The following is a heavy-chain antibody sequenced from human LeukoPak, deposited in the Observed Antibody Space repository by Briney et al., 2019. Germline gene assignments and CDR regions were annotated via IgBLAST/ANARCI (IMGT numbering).Heavy chain of an antibody. CDR1: GFTFSSHW. Sequence: PGGSLRLSCAASGFTFSSHWMSWVRQAPGKGLEWVANIKQDGREKYTLDPVKGRFTISRDNAKNSLYLQMNGLRAEDTAVYYCRGIQLWARTYTFDIWGQGTMVTVSS. CDR3: RGIQLWARTYTFDI. J-gene: IGHJ3*02. V-gene: IGHV3-7*01. D-gene: IGHD5-18*01. CDR2: IKQDGREK.